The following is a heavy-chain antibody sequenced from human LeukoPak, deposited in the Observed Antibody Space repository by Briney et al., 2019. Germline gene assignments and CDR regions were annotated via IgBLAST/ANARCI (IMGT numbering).Heavy chain of an antibody. D-gene: IGHD3-9*01. CDR2: IYYSGIT. Sequence: PSETLSLTCTVSGGSISSYYWSWIRQPPGKGLEWIGYIYYSGITNYNPSLKSRVTISVDTSKNQFSLKLSSVTAADTAVYYCARHVRDYDILTGYYTSWFDPWGQGTLVTVSS. J-gene: IGHJ5*02. V-gene: IGHV4-59*08. CDR1: GGSISSYY. CDR3: ARHVRDYDILTGYYTSWFDP.